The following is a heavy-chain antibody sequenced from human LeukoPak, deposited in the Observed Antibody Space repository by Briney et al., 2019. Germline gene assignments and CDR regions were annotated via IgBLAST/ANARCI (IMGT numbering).Heavy chain of an antibody. V-gene: IGHV4-4*02. Sequence: PSETLSLTCAVSGGSISSSNWWSWVRQPPGKGLEWIGEIYHSGSTNYNPSLKSRVTISVDTSKNQFSLKLSSVTAADTAVYYCARHRSSITIFGVVTDNWYFDLWGRGTLVTVSS. D-gene: IGHD3-3*01. J-gene: IGHJ2*01. CDR1: GGSISSSNW. CDR3: ARHRSSITIFGVVTDNWYFDL. CDR2: IYHSGST.